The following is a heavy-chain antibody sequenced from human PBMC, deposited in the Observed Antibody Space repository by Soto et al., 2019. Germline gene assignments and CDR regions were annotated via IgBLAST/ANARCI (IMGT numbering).Heavy chain of an antibody. CDR3: ATMGTSATGLYDIDY. CDR1: GGSISSGNYY. D-gene: IGHD1-7*01. J-gene: IGHJ4*02. Sequence: QVQLQESGPGLVKPSQTLSLTCTVSGGSISSGNYYWSWIRQPPGKGLEWIGFISYSGSTYYNASLNSRVTRSVDTSKNQFSLKLSFVTAADTAVYYCATMGTSATGLYDIDYWGQGTLVTVSS. CDR2: ISYSGST. V-gene: IGHV4-30-4*01.